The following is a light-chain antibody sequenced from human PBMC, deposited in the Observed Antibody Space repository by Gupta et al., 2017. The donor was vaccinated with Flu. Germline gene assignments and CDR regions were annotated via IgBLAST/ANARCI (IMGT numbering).Light chain of an antibody. CDR2: GAS. CDR3: QQYGSSLWT. Sequence: EIVLTQSPGTLSLSPGERATLSCRASQSVSSNYLAWYQQKPGQAPRLLIYGASGRATGIPDRFSGSGSGTDFTLTISRLEPEDFAVYYCQQYGSSLWTFGKGTKVEIK. V-gene: IGKV3-20*01. J-gene: IGKJ1*01. CDR1: QSVSSNY.